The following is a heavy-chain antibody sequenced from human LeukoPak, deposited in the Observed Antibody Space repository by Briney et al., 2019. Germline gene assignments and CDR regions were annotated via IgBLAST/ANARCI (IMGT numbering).Heavy chain of an antibody. CDR1: SGSTNSFY. CDR3: ARLARLSLIRGVTGYHSLDV. CDR2: IYYSGTT. V-gene: IGHV4-59*01. D-gene: IGHD3-10*01. Sequence: SETLSLTCTVSSGSTNSFYWSWTRQPPGGGLEWIGYIYYSGTTNYNPSLKSRVTISIDTSKNQFSLKLSSVTAADTAVYYCARLARLSLIRGVTGYHSLDVWGKGTKVTVSS. J-gene: IGHJ6*04.